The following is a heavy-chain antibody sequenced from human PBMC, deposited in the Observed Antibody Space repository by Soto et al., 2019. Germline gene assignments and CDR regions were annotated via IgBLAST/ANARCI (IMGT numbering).Heavy chain of an antibody. CDR3: ERLVLYRYVLYYFDY. CDR1: GYTFTSYG. Sequence: ASVKVSCKASGYTFTSYGISWVRQAPGQGLEWMGWISAYNGNTNYAQKLQGRVTMTTDTSTSTAYMELRSLRSDDTAVYYCERLVLYRYVLYYFDYWGQGTLVTVSS. CDR2: ISAYNGNT. V-gene: IGHV1-18*01. J-gene: IGHJ4*02. D-gene: IGHD2-2*02.